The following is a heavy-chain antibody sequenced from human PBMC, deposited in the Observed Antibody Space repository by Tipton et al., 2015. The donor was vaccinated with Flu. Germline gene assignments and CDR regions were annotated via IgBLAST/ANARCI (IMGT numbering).Heavy chain of an antibody. Sequence: TLSLTCNVPGDSISTGSLYWSWIRQPAGKAMEWFWRIYTTGSTTYNPSLKSQVTNSLDTSKNQFSLHLSSLTAADTAVYYCSRDFCSGGFCYPDYWGQGTLVTVTS. CDR1: GDSISTGSLY. D-gene: IGHD2-15*01. CDR3: SRDFCSGGFCYPDY. CDR2: IYTTGST. J-gene: IGHJ4*02. V-gene: IGHV4-61*02.